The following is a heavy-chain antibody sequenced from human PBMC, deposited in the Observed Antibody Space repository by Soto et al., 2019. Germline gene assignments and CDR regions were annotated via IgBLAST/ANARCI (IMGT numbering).Heavy chain of an antibody. CDR1: GGSFSGYY. Sequence: QVQLQQWGAGLLKPSETLSLTCAVYGGSFSGYYWSWIRQPPGKGLEWIGEINHSGSTNYTPSPKSRVTISVDTSKNQFSLKLSSVTAADTAVYYCARTPRRGYSGYDARFDPWGQGTLVTVSS. CDR3: ARTPRRGYSGYDARFDP. J-gene: IGHJ5*02. V-gene: IGHV4-34*01. D-gene: IGHD5-12*01. CDR2: INHSGST.